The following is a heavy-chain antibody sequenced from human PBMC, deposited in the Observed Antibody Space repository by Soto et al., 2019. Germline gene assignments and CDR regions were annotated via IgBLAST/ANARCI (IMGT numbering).Heavy chain of an antibody. CDR3: AAQQYRGYDPDF. Sequence: SETLSLTCTVSGGSISSYYWSWIRQPPGKGLEWIGYIYYSGSTNYNPSLKSRVTISVDTSKNQFSLKPSSVTAADTAVYYCAAQQYRGYDPDFWGQGTLVTVSS. J-gene: IGHJ4*02. CDR1: GGSISSYY. D-gene: IGHD5-12*01. V-gene: IGHV4-59*08. CDR2: IYYSGST.